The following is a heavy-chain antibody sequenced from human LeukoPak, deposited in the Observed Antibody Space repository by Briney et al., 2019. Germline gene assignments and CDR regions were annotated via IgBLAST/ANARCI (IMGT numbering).Heavy chain of an antibody. CDR3: ARKLRGYSYVDY. D-gene: IGHD5-18*01. CDR1: GGSISSYY. J-gene: IGHJ4*02. V-gene: IGHV4-59*01. CDR2: IYYSGST. Sequence: SETLSLTCTVSGGSISSYYWSWIRQPPGKGLEWIGYIYYSGSTSYNPSLKSRVTISVDTSKNQFSLKLSSVTAADTAVYYCARKLRGYSYVDYWGQGTLVTVSS.